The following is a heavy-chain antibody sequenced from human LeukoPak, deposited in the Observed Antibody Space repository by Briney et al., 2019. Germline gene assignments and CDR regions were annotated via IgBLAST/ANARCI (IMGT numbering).Heavy chain of an antibody. CDR3: ARPPTTVVTPDAFDI. D-gene: IGHD4-23*01. CDR2: ISSSGSTI. V-gene: IGHV3-11*01. CDR1: GFTFSDYY. J-gene: IGHJ3*02. Sequence: GGSLRLSCAASGFTFSDYYMSWIRQAPGKGLEWVSYISSSGSTIYYADSVKGRFTISRDNAKNLLYLQMNSLRAEDTAVYYCARPPTTVVTPDAFDIWGQGTMVTVSS.